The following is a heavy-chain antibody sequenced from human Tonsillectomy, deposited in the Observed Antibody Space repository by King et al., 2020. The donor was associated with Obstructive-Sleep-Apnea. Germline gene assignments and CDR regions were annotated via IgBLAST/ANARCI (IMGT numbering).Heavy chain of an antibody. J-gene: IGHJ4*02. CDR3: TTDPGDYADY. CDR2: IKRKTDDGPT. CDR1: GLTFSNAW. V-gene: IGHV3-15*01. Sequence: VQLVQSGGGLVKPGGSLRLSCAASGLTFSNAWMSWVRQAPGKGLEWVGRIKRKTDDGPTDYAAPGKGRFTISRDDSKNTLFLQMNALKTEDTAVYYCTTDPGDYADYWGQGTLVTVSS. D-gene: IGHD4-17*01.